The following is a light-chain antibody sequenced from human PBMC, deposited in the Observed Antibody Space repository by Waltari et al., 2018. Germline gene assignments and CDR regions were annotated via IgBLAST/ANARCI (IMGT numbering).Light chain of an antibody. Sequence: QSVLTQPPSASGSPGQRVTISCSGSSSNIGNNYIYWYQQFPGTAPTLLIYRNNQRPSGVPDRFSGSKSGNTASLTISGLQTEDEADYYCSSYTGRVYVFGTGTKVTVL. V-gene: IGLV1-47*01. CDR3: SSYTGRVYV. CDR2: RNN. J-gene: IGLJ1*01. CDR1: SSNIGNNY.